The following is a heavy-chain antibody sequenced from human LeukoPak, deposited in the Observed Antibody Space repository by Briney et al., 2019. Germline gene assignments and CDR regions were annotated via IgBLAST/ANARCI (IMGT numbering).Heavy chain of an antibody. CDR2: IYTSGST. Sequence: SETLSLTCSVSGGSFDSKYWSWIRQPPGKGLVWIGYIYTSGSTNFNSSLRSRVAMSIDTPKNQFSLKVYSVTAADTAVYYCANYMRNVHYYMDVWGKGTTVIVSS. J-gene: IGHJ6*03. V-gene: IGHV4-4*09. D-gene: IGHD1-1*01. CDR3: ANYMRNVHYYMDV. CDR1: GGSFDSKY.